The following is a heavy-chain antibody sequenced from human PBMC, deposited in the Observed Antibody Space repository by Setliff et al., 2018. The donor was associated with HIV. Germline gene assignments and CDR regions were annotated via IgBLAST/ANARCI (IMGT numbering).Heavy chain of an antibody. J-gene: IGHJ5*02. CDR1: GDSIRSQF. V-gene: IGHV4-4*08. Sequence: SETLSLTCNLSGDSIRSQFWTWIRQTPGKGLEWIASIETTGTVNYSPPLKSRVSISLDPSRSQFSLTLRSVTAADTAVYYCARVPSAGVRGRPDLYHWFDPWGQGALVTVS. CDR3: ARVPSAGVRGRPDLYHWFDP. D-gene: IGHD3-3*01. CDR2: IETTGTV.